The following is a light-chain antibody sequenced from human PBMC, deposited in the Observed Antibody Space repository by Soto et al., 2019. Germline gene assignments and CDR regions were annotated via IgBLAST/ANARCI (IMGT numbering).Light chain of an antibody. J-gene: IGLJ2*01. CDR2: GNS. CDR3: QSYDSSLSRV. CDR1: SSNIGAGYD. Sequence: QSVLTPPPSVSGAPGQRVTISCTGSSSNIGAGYDVHWYQQLPGTAPKLLIYGNSNRPAGVPDRFSGSKSGTSASLAITGLQAEDEADYYCQSYDSSLSRVFGGGTKVTVL. V-gene: IGLV1-40*01.